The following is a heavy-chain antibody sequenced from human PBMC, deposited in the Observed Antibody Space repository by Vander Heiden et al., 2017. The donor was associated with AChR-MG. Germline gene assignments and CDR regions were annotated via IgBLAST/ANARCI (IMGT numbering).Heavy chain of an antibody. D-gene: IGHD3-22*01. J-gene: IGHJ4*02. V-gene: IGHV3-30*18. Sequence: QVQLVESGGGVVQPGRSLRLSCAASGFTFSSYGMHWVRQAPGKGLEWVAVISYDGSNKYYADSVKGRFTISRDNSKNTLYLQMNSLRAEDTAVYYCAKDLGYYDSSGRFDYWCQGTLVTVSS. CDR1: GFTFSSYG. CDR2: ISYDGSNK. CDR3: AKDLGYYDSSGRFDY.